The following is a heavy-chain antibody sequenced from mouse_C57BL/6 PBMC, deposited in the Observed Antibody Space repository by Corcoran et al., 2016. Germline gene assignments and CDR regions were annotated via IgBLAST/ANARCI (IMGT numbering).Heavy chain of an antibody. CDR2: INPNNGGT. CDR1: GYTFTDYY. D-gene: IGHD2-12*01. J-gene: IGHJ4*01. V-gene: IGHV1-26*01. Sequence: EVQLQQSGPELVKPGASVKISCKASGYTFTDYYMNWVKQSHGKSLEWIGDINPNNGGTSYNQKFMGKATLTVDKSSSTAYMELRSLTSEDSAVYYCASPYYMGAMDYWGQGTSVTVSS. CDR3: ASPYYMGAMDY.